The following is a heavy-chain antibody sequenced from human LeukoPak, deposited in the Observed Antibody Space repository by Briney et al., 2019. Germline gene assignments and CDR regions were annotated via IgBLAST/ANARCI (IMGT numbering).Heavy chain of an antibody. CDR1: GGSISSGGYS. V-gene: IGHV4-30-2*01. D-gene: IGHD3-3*01. CDR3: ARGLLDSVFDY. CDR2: IYHSGST. J-gene: IGHJ4*02. Sequence: NASQTLSLTCAASGGSISSGGYSWSWIRQPPGKGLEWIGYIYHSGSTYYNPSLESRVTISVDRSSNQFSLKLSSVTAADTAMYYCARGLLDSVFDYWGQGTLVTVSS.